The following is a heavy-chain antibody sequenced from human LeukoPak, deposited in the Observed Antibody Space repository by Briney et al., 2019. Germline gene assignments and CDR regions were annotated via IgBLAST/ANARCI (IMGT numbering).Heavy chain of an antibody. J-gene: IGHJ4*02. Sequence: ASVKVSCKASGYTFTTYDINWVRQATGQGPEWMGWMNPNSGNTGYAQKFQGRVTMTEDASTDTAYMELNSLKSEDTAVYYCATRGGDFWSGFENWGQGTLVTVSS. CDR1: GYTFTTYD. D-gene: IGHD3-3*01. V-gene: IGHV1-8*01. CDR2: MNPNSGNT. CDR3: ATRGGDFWSGFEN.